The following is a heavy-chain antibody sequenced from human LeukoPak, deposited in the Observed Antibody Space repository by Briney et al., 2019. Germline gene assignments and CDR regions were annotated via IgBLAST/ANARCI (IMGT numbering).Heavy chain of an antibody. CDR3: ARQPDRRTIDM. CDR2: IYTSGTT. D-gene: IGHD1-14*01. Sequence: PSETLSLTCTVSGGSMSSFYWSWIRQPAGKGLEWVGHIYTSGTTNYSPSLKSRVTMAVDTSKNQFSLNLTSVTAADSAVYYCARQPDRRTIDMWGQGTMVTVSS. J-gene: IGHJ3*02. V-gene: IGHV4-4*07. CDR1: GGSMSSFY.